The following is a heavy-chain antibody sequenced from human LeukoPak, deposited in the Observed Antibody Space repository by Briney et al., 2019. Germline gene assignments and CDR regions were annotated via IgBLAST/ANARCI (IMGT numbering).Heavy chain of an antibody. CDR2: ISAYNGNT. Sequence: ASVKVSCKASGYTFTSYGISWVRQAPGQGPEWMGWISAYNGNTNYAQKLQGRVTMTTDTSTSTAYMELRSLRSDDTAVYYCARDDDYYDSSGYHELDYWGQGTLVTVSS. D-gene: IGHD3-22*01. CDR3: ARDDDYYDSSGYHELDY. CDR1: GYTFTSYG. V-gene: IGHV1-18*01. J-gene: IGHJ4*02.